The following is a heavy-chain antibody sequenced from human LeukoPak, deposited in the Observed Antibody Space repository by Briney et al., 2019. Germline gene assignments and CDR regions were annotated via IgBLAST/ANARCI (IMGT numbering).Heavy chain of an antibody. V-gene: IGHV3-23*01. J-gene: IGHJ6*03. CDR2: ISGSGGST. Sequence: GGSLRLSCAASGFTFSSYAMSWVRQARGKWLEWVSAISGSGGSTYYADSVKGRFTISRDNSKNTLYLQMNSLRAEDTAVYYCAKLRKYYDSSGYRSWYMDVWGKGTTVTVSS. D-gene: IGHD3-22*01. CDR1: GFTFSSYA. CDR3: AKLRKYYDSSGYRSWYMDV.